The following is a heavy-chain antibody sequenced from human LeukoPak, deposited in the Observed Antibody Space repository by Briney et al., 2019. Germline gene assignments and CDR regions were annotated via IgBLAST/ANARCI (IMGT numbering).Heavy chain of an antibody. CDR1: GYTFTSYW. CDR3: ARRGSGWYVDY. D-gene: IGHD6-19*01. Sequence: GESLKISCKASGYTFTSYWIGWVRQMPGKGLEWMGIIYPGDSDTSYSPSFQGQVSISVDKSISTAYLQWSSLKASDTAMYYCARRGSGWYVDYWGQGTLVTVSS. J-gene: IGHJ4*02. V-gene: IGHV5-51*01. CDR2: IYPGDSDT.